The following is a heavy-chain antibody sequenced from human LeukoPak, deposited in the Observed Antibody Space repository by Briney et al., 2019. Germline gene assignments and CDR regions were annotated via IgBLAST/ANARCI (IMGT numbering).Heavy chain of an antibody. D-gene: IGHD5-12*01. CDR1: GFTVSNNY. Sequence: GGSLRLSCAASGFTVSNNYMNWVRQAPGKGLEWVSVIYSGGGTDYADSVKGRFTISRDTSKNTLYLQMNSLRAEDTAVYFCAKGRYSGYDSKDSWGQGTLVTVSS. CDR2: IYSGGGT. V-gene: IGHV3-53*01. CDR3: AKGRYSGYDSKDS. J-gene: IGHJ4*02.